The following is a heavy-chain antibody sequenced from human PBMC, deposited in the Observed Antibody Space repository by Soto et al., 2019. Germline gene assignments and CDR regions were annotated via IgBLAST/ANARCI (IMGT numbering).Heavy chain of an antibody. CDR3: TGIPWFRGMDV. CDR1: GDSVSSNSTG. V-gene: IGHV6-1*01. CDR2: TYYKSKWNN. Sequence: SQTLSLTCVISGDSVSSNSTGWNWIRQSPSRGLEWLGRTYYKSKWNNDYALSVKSRITINPDTSKNQFSLHLYSVTPEDTAVYYCTGIPWFRGMDVWGQGTLVTVSS. J-gene: IGHJ6*02. D-gene: IGHD2-21*01.